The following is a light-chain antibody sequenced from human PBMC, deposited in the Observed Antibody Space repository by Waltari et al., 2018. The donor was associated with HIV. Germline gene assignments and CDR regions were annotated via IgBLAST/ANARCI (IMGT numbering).Light chain of an antibody. V-gene: IGKV3-20*01. CDR3: HQYGGLPRT. CDR1: QSVTGSH. CDR2: GAS. Sequence: EIVLTQSPGTLSLSPGERATLSCRASQSVTGSHLAWYQQRPGQAPRLLVYGASSRATGIPDRFGGSGSGTDFTLTISGLEPEDFAMYYCHQYGGLPRTFGQGTKLEIK. J-gene: IGKJ2*01.